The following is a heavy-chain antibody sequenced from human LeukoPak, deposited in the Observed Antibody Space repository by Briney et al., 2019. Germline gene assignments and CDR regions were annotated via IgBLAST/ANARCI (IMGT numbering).Heavy chain of an antibody. CDR3: ARGSPSSQTHWHFDL. Sequence: GASVKVSCKASGYTFTGYYMHWVRQAPGQGLEWMGWINPNSGGTKYAQKFQGWVTMTRDTPISTTYMELSRLRSDDTAIYYCARGSPSSQTHWHFDLWGRGTLVTVSS. J-gene: IGHJ2*01. CDR1: GYTFTGYY. CDR2: INPNSGGT. V-gene: IGHV1-2*04. D-gene: IGHD2-15*01.